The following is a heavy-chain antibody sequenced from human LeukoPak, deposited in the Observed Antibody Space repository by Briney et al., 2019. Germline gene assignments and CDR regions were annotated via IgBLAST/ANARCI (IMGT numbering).Heavy chain of an antibody. V-gene: IGHV3-23*01. J-gene: IGHJ4*02. CDR2: ISGSGGST. Sequence: GGSLRLSCAASGFTFSSYGMSWVRQAPGKGVEWVSAISGSGGSTYYADSVKGRFTISRDNSKNTLYLQMNSLRAEDTAVYYCAKDADIVATIRESGFDYWGQGTLVTVSS. CDR1: GFTFSSYG. CDR3: AKDADIVATIRESGFDY. D-gene: IGHD5-12*01.